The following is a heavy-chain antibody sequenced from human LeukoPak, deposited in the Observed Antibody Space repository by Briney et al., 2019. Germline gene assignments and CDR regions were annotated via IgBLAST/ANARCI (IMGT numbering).Heavy chain of an antibody. V-gene: IGHV4-59*01. Sequence: SQTLSLTCTVSGGSISSYYWSWLRQPPGKGLEYIGYTHYSGATNYNPSLKSRVTISLDTSGNQFSLKLSSVTAADTAVYYCASGYCGGACQLGGVDMWGQGTMVTVSS. CDR2: THYSGAT. D-gene: IGHD2-21*02. CDR3: ASGYCGGACQLGGVDM. CDR1: GGSISSYY. J-gene: IGHJ3*02.